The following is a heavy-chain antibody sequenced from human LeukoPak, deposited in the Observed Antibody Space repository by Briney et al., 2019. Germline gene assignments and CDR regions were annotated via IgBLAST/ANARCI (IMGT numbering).Heavy chain of an antibody. CDR1: GGSFSGYY. CDR3: ARGDRIAAAGLNWFDP. CDR2: INHSGST. J-gene: IGHJ5*02. V-gene: IGHV4-34*01. Sequence: SETLSLTCAVYGGSFSGYYWSWIRQPPGKGLEWIGEINHSGSTNYNPSLKSRVTISVDTSKNQFSLKLSSVTAADTAVYYCARGDRIAAAGLNWFDPWGQGTLVTVSS. D-gene: IGHD6-13*01.